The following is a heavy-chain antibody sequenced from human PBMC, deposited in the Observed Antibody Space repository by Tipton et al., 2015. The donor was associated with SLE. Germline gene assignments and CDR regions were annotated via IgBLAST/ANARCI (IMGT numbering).Heavy chain of an antibody. CDR1: GYSISSGYY. D-gene: IGHD2-21*02. J-gene: IGHJ4*02. V-gene: IGHV4-38-2*02. CDR3: ARDKGDSRDH. Sequence: TLSLTCTVSGYSISSGYYWGWIRQPPGKGLEWIGSIYHSGSTYYNPSLKSRVTISVDTSKNQLSLKLSSVTAADTAVYYCARDKGDSRDHWGQGTLVTVSS. CDR2: IYHSGST.